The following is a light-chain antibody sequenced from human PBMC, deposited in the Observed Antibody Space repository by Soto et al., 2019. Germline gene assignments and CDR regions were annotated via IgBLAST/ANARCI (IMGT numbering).Light chain of an antibody. CDR2: KAS. V-gene: IGKV1-5*03. Sequence: DIHMTQSPSTLSSSLGDRVTITFLASQTIDSWLAWYQQRPGKPPNLLIYKASTLASGVPSRFSGSGSGTEFTLTISCLQSEDFATYYCQQYYSYPQTFGQGTKVDIK. J-gene: IGKJ1*01. CDR3: QQYYSYPQT. CDR1: QTIDSW.